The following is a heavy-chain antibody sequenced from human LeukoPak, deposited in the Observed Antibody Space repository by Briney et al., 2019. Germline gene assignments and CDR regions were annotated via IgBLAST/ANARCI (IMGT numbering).Heavy chain of an antibody. J-gene: IGHJ4*02. CDR1: GFSFNMYW. CDR3: ARRQGCSNTACPPDY. D-gene: IGHD2-2*01. Sequence: GESLKISCKGSGFSFNMYWIGWVRQMPGKGLEWMGIIHPGDSDTRYSSSFQGQVTISVDKSISTAYLQWSSLKASDTAMYYCARRQGCSNTACPPDYWGQGTLVTVSS. CDR2: IHPGDSDT. V-gene: IGHV5-51*01.